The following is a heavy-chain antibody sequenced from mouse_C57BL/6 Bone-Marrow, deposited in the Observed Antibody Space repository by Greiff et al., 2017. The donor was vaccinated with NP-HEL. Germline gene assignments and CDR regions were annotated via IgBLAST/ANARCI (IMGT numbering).Heavy chain of an antibody. J-gene: IGHJ2*01. CDR3: ARPYDGYYGFDY. CDR1: GYTFTSYW. D-gene: IGHD2-3*01. Sequence: VQLQQPGAELVKPGASVKMSCKASGYTFTSYWITWVKQRPGQGLEWIGDIYPGSGSTNYNEKFKSKATLTVDTSSSTAYMQLSSLTSEDSAVYYCARPYDGYYGFDYWGQGTTLTVSS. CDR2: IYPGSGST. V-gene: IGHV1-55*01.